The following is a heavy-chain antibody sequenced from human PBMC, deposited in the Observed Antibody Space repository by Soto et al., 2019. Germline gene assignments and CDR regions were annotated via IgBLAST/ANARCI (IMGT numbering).Heavy chain of an antibody. D-gene: IGHD1-26*01. Sequence: EVQLVESGGGLVKPGGSLRLSCAASGFTFSSYSMNWVRQAPGKGLEWVSSISSSSSYIYYADSVKGRFTISRDNSKNSLYLQMNSLRAEDTAVYYCARVWYSGSSATFDYWGQGTLVTVSS. CDR1: GFTFSSYS. V-gene: IGHV3-21*01. J-gene: IGHJ4*02. CDR2: ISSSSSYI. CDR3: ARVWYSGSSATFDY.